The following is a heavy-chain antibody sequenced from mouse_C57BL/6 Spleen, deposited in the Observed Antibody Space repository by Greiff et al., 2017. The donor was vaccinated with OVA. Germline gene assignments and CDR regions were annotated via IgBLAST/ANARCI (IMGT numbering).Heavy chain of an antibody. CDR1: GYTFTSYW. Sequence: QVQLKQPGAELVKPGASVKLSCKASGYTFTSYWMHWVKQRPGRGLEWIGRIDPNSGGTKYNEKFKSKATLTVDKPSSTAYMQLSSLTSEDSAVYYCAREDDYYGSSYPLDYWGQGTTLTVSS. CDR3: AREDDYYGSSYPLDY. V-gene: IGHV1-72*01. J-gene: IGHJ2*01. CDR2: IDPNSGGT. D-gene: IGHD1-1*01.